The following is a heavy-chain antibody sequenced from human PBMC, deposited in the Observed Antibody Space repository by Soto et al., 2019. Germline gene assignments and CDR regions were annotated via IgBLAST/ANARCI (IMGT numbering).Heavy chain of an antibody. J-gene: IGHJ4*02. CDR1: GFTFSNAW. V-gene: IGHV3-15*01. CDR3: TTAATTVTTIDY. Sequence: EVHLVESGGGLVKPGGSLRLSCAASGFTFSNAWMSWVRQTPGKGLGWVGRIKRETDGGTTDYAAPVKGRFTISRDDSRNTLYLQMNNLKTEDTAVYYCTTAATTVTTIDYWGQGTLVTVSS. D-gene: IGHD4-17*01. CDR2: IKRETDGGTT.